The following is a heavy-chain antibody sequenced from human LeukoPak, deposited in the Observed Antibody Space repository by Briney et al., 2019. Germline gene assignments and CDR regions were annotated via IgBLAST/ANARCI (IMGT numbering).Heavy chain of an antibody. CDR3: AKEPREYCSSTSCPNWFDS. CDR1: GFTFNNYA. D-gene: IGHD2-2*01. J-gene: IGHJ5*01. Sequence: GGSLRLSCAASGFTFNNYAMSWVRQAPGKGLEWVSAISASGGTTYYADSVKGRFTISRDNSENTLFLQMNSLRAEDTAVYYCAKEPREYCSSTSCPNWFDSWGQGTLVTVS. CDR2: ISASGGTT. V-gene: IGHV3-23*01.